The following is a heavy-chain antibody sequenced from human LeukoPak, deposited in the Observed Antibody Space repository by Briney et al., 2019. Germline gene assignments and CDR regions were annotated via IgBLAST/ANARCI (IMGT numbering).Heavy chain of an antibody. D-gene: IGHD3-3*01. Sequence: PSETLSLTCTVSGGSISSYYWSWIRQPPGKGLEWIGYIYYSGSTNYNPSLKSRVTISVDTSKNQFSLKLSSVTAADTAVYYCASSPYDFWSGYLKYSWFDPWGQGTLVTVSS. J-gene: IGHJ5*02. CDR3: ASSPYDFWSGYLKYSWFDP. CDR2: IYYSGST. V-gene: IGHV4-59*01. CDR1: GGSISSYY.